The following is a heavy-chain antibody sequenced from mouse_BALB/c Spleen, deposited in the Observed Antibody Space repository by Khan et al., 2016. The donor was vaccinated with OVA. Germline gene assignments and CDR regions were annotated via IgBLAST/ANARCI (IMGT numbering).Heavy chain of an antibody. CDR2: IYPGTDNT. CDR1: GYIFTSYW. D-gene: IGHD3-2*02. Sequence: VQLQQSGAELVRPGASVKLSCKTSGYIFTSYWIHWVKQRSGQGLEWFARIYPGTDNTYYNEKLKDKVTLTADKSSSTVYMQLSSLKSEDSAVYFCAREEALYYFDYWGQGTTLTVSS. CDR3: AREEALYYFDY. V-gene: IGHV1S132*01. J-gene: IGHJ2*01.